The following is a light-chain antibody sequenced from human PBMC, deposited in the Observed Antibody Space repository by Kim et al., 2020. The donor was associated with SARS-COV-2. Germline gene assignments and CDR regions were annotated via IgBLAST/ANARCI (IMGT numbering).Light chain of an antibody. CDR1: HSIGRN. V-gene: IGKV1-39*01. J-gene: IGKJ2*01. Sequence: SASVGDRVTITCRASHSIGRNLNWYQQKPGKAPNLLISAISTLQSGVPSRFTGSGSGTDFTLTISSLQPEDFAAYYCQQTYSTPYTFGQGTKLEI. CDR2: AIS. CDR3: QQTYSTPYT.